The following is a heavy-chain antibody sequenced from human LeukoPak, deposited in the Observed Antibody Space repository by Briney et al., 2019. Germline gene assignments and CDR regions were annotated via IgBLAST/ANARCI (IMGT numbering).Heavy chain of an antibody. D-gene: IGHD3-10*01. Sequence: GESLKISCAASGFTFNIAWMNWVRQAPGRGLEWVGRIKSKTDGGTTDYAAPVKGRFTISRDDSKNTLYLQMNSLKTEDTALYYCTTRTMIRREHADYWGQGALVTVSS. CDR3: TTRTMIRREHADY. V-gene: IGHV3-15*01. J-gene: IGHJ4*02. CDR2: IKSKTDGGTT. CDR1: GFTFNIAW.